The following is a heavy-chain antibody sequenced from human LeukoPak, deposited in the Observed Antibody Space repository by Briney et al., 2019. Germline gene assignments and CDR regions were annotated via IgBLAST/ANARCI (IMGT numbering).Heavy chain of an antibody. D-gene: IGHD4-17*01. CDR1: GFTFSSHV. V-gene: IGHV3-21*01. CDR2: ISSSSSYI. CDR3: ARHYGDYGWFDP. Sequence: GGSLRLSCAASGFTFSSHVISWVRQTPGKGLEWVSSISSSSSYIYYADSVKGRFTISRDNAKNSLYLQMSSLRAEDTAVYYCARHYGDYGWFDPWGQGTLVTVSS. J-gene: IGHJ5*02.